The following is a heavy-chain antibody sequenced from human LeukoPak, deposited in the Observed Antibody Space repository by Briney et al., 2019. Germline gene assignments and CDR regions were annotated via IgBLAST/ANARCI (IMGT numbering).Heavy chain of an antibody. CDR2: IKQDESDK. V-gene: IGHV3-7*01. CDR1: GFTFRRHY. D-gene: IGHD6-13*01. J-gene: IGHJ3*02. Sequence: PGGSLRLSCAASGFTFRRHYMTWVRQAPGKGLEWVANIKQDESDKYYLDSVRGRFTISRDNAKNSLYLQMNSLRVEDTAVYYCAREGITAAGDDASDIWGQGTMVTVSS. CDR3: AREGITAAGDDASDI.